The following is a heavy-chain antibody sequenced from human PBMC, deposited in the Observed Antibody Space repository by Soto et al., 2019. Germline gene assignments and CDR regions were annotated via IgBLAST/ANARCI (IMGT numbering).Heavy chain of an antibody. CDR2: IGRSGETI. CDR1: GFTFSSFE. D-gene: IGHD6-6*01. Sequence: GSLRLSCVGSGFTFSSFEMNWVRQTPGKGLEWLSYIGRSGETIYYADSVKGRFTISRDNAKSSLFLQMTGLRDEDTGIYYCARDSRGGAARRPTFYYWGRGTLVTVSS. CDR3: ARDSRGGAARRPTFYY. V-gene: IGHV3-48*03. J-gene: IGHJ4*02.